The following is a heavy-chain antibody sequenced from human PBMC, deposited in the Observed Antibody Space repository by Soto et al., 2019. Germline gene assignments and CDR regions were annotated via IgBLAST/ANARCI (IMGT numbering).Heavy chain of an antibody. CDR3: ARDLQDIVVVKYYYYYMDV. J-gene: IGHJ6*03. Sequence: GGSLRLSCAGSGFTFSGYNINWVRQAPGKGLEWVSYISSSGSTIYYADSVKGRFTISRDNAKNSLYLQMNSLRAEDTAVYYCARDLQDIVVVKYYYYYMDVWGKGTTVTVSS. D-gene: IGHD2-2*01. CDR2: ISSSGSTI. V-gene: IGHV3-48*04. CDR1: GFTFSGYN.